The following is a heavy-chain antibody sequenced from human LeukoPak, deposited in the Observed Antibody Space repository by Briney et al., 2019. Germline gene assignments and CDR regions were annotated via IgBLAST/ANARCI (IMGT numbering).Heavy chain of an antibody. CDR1: TFTFSSYT. CDR2: ISSSGSYI. D-gene: IGHD3-10*01. V-gene: IGHV3-21*01. Sequence: AGGSLRLSCAASTFTFSSYTMNWVRQAPGTGLEWVSSISSSGSYIYYADSLKGRFTVSRDNARKSLYLQMNSLRAEDTAVYYCAKDAGSGRNWFDPWGQGTLVTVSS. J-gene: IGHJ5*02. CDR3: AKDAGSGRNWFDP.